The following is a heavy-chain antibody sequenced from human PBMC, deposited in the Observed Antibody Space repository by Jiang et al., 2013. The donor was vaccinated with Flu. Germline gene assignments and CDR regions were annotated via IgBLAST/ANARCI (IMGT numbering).Heavy chain of an antibody. CDR3: TREDILTGSSGNYYYYRMDV. CDR1: GDSVSTNSAA. J-gene: IGHJ6*02. CDR2: TYYRSKWYN. V-gene: IGHV6-1*01. Sequence: QTLSLTCVISGDSVSTNSAAWNWIRQSPSRGLEWLGRTYYRSKWYNDYAVSVKSRITINPDTSKNQFSLQLNSVTPEDTAVYYCTREDILTGSSGNYYYYRMDVWGQGTTVTVSS. D-gene: IGHD3-9*01.